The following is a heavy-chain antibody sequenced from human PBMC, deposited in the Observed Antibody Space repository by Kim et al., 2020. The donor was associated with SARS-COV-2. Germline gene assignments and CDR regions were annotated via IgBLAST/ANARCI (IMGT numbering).Heavy chain of an antibody. D-gene: IGHD6-13*01. Sequence: GGSLRLSCVASGFAFSDYQMSWIRQAPGRGLEWVSYISSVGSPIYYGDSVKGRFTISRDNARNSLYLQMNSLRAEDTGLYFCARAEAAPDAYDFWGQGTLVTVSS. CDR1: GFAFSDYQ. CDR2: ISSVGSPI. CDR3: ARAEAAPDAYDF. J-gene: IGHJ4*02. V-gene: IGHV3-11*04.